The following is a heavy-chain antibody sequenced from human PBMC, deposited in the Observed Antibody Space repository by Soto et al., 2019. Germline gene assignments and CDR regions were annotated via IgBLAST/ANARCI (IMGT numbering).Heavy chain of an antibody. J-gene: IGHJ3*02. Sequence: PGGSLRLSCAASGFTFDDYAMHWVRQAPGKGLEWVSGISWNSGSIGYADSVKGRFTISRDNAKNSLYLQMNSLRAEDTALYYCAFRLYCSSTSCSVAFDIWGKGKMFTFS. CDR2: ISWNSGSI. CDR3: AFRLYCSSTSCSVAFDI. D-gene: IGHD2-2*01. CDR1: GFTFDDYA. V-gene: IGHV3-9*01.